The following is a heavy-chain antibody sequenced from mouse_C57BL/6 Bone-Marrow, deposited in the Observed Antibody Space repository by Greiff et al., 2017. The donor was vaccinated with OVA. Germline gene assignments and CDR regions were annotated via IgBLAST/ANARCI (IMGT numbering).Heavy chain of an antibody. CDR3: AKHYGSSYPWFAY. CDR2: INPSNGGT. D-gene: IGHD1-1*01. J-gene: IGHJ3*01. Sequence: QVQLKQPGTELVKPGASVKLSCKASGYTFPSYWMHWVKQRPGQGLEWIGNINPSNGGTNYNEKFKSKATLTVDKSSSTAYMQLSSLTSEDSAVYYCAKHYGSSYPWFAYWGQGTLVTVSA. CDR1: GYTFPSYW. V-gene: IGHV1-53*01.